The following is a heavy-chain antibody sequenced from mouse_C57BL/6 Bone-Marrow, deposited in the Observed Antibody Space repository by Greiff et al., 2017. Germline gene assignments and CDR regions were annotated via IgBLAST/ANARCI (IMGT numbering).Heavy chain of an antibody. CDR1: GYTFTSYG. V-gene: IGHV1-81*01. J-gene: IGHJ2*01. Sequence: VQLQQSGAELARPGASVKLSCKASGYTFTSYGISWVKQRTGQGLEWIGEIYPRSGNTYYNEKFKGKATLTADKSSSTAYMELRSLTSEDSAVYFCARPIYYGNYDYFDDWGQGTTLTVSS. CDR2: IYPRSGNT. CDR3: ARPIYYGNYDYFDD. D-gene: IGHD2-1*01.